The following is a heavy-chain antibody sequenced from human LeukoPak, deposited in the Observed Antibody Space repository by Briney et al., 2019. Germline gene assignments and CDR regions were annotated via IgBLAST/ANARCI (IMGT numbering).Heavy chain of an antibody. D-gene: IGHD1-26*01. CDR1: GFSFDDYG. Sequence: GGSLRLSCAASGFSFDDYGMSWVRQAPGKELHWVSGINWNGGSTGYADSVKGRFTISRDNAKNSLYLQMNSLRAEDTALYYCARGQWEPFADYWGQGTLVTVSS. CDR2: INWNGGST. CDR3: ARGQWEPFADY. J-gene: IGHJ4*02. V-gene: IGHV3-20*04.